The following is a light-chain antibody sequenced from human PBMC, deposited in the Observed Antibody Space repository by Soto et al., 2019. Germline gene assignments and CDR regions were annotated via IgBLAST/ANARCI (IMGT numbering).Light chain of an antibody. CDR2: DVS. CDR1: SSDFGDFNY. J-gene: IGLJ1*01. Sequence: QSVLTQPASVSGSPGQSIAISCTGTSSDFGDFNYVFWYQQHPGKAPKLLIYDVSNRPSGVSNRFSGSKSGDTASLTISGLQAEDEADYYCTSYTTSITYVLVTGTKVTVL. V-gene: IGLV2-14*03. CDR3: TSYTTSITYV.